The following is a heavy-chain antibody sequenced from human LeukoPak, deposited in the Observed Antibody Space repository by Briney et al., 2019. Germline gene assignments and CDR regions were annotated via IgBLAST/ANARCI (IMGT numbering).Heavy chain of an antibody. J-gene: IGHJ5*02. CDR2: IYHSGST. D-gene: IGHD5-18*01. CDR3: ARAGFSWFDP. CDR1: GGSISSSNW. Sequence: SETLSLTCAVSGGSISSSNWWSWVRQPPGKGLEWIGEIYHSGSTNYNPSLKSRVTISVDTSKNQFSLKLSSVTAADTAVYYCARAGFSWFDPWGQGTLVTVSS. V-gene: IGHV4-4*02.